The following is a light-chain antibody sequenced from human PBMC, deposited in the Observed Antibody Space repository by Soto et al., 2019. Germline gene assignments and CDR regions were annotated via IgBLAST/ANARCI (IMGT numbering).Light chain of an antibody. J-gene: IGKJ4*01. CDR1: QSVSSSY. CDR2: GAS. Sequence: EIVLTQSPGTLSLSPGERATLSCRASQSVSSSYLAWYQQKPGQAPRLLIYGASSRVTGIPDRFSGSGSGTAFTLTISRLEPEDFAVYYCQQYGSSPPELTFGGGTKVEIK. CDR3: QQYGSSPPELT. V-gene: IGKV3-20*01.